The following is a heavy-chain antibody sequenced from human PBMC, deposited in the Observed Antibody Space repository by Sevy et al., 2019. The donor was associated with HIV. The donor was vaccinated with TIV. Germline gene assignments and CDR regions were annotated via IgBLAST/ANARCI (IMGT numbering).Heavy chain of an antibody. CDR3: ARDRPYYYDSSGYYFTPPPAAFDI. D-gene: IGHD3-22*01. V-gene: IGHV6-1*01. CDR1: GDSVSSNSAA. CDR2: TYYRSKWYN. Sequence: SQTLSLTCAISGDSVSSNSAAWNWIRQSPSRVLEWLGRTYYRSKWYNDYAVSVKSRITINPDTSKNQFSLQLNSVTPEDTAVYYCARDRPYYYDSSGYYFTPPPAAFDIWGQGTMVTVSS. J-gene: IGHJ3*02.